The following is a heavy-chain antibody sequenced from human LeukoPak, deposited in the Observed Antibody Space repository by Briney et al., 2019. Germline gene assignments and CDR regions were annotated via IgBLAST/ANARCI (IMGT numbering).Heavy chain of an antibody. Sequence: SETLSLTCTVSGGSISNYWSWIRQPPGKGLEWIGYIYYSGSTNYNPSLKSRVTISVDTSKNQFSLKLTSVTAADTAVYYCARDYSGSNAFVIWGQGTMVTVSS. CDR3: ARDYSGSNAFVI. J-gene: IGHJ3*02. V-gene: IGHV4-59*01. CDR2: IYYSGST. CDR1: GGSISNY. D-gene: IGHD3-10*01.